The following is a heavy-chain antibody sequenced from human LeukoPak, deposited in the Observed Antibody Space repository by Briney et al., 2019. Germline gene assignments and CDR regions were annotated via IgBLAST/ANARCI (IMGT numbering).Heavy chain of an antibody. CDR2: ISGSGGGT. CDR3: AKHELSDYGAPTDAFDI. CDR1: GFTFSSYA. V-gene: IGHV3-23*01. Sequence: GGSLRLSCAASGFTFSSYAMSWVRQAPGKGLEWVSAISGSGGGTYYADSVKGRFTISRDNSKNTLWLQMNSLRAEDTAVYYCAKHELSDYGAPTDAFDIWGQGTMVTVSS. D-gene: IGHD4-17*01. J-gene: IGHJ3*02.